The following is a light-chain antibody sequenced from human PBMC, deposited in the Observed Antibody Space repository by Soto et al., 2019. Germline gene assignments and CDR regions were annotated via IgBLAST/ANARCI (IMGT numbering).Light chain of an antibody. Sequence: IVLTQSPATLSLSPGARATLSCRAGQSVSNYLAWYQQKPGQAPRLLIYDTFNRPTGIPARFSGSGSGTDFTLTISCLEPEDLAVYYCVQRSTWPWTSGQGTKVEIK. CDR3: VQRSTWPWT. CDR2: DTF. CDR1: QSVSNY. J-gene: IGKJ1*01. V-gene: IGKV3-11*01.